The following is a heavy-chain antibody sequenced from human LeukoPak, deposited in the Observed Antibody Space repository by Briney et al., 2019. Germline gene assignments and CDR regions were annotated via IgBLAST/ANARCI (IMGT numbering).Heavy chain of an antibody. V-gene: IGHV4-34*01. CDR3: ARGGSSWSATQHTAFDI. J-gene: IGHJ3*02. D-gene: IGHD6-13*01. CDR1: GGSFSGYY. CDR2: INHSGST. Sequence: SETLSLTCAVYGGSFSGYYXSWIRQPPXXXXEWIGXINHSGSTNYNPSLKSRVTISVDTSKNQFSLKLSSVTAADTAVYYCARGGSSWSATQHTAFDIWGQGTMVTVSS.